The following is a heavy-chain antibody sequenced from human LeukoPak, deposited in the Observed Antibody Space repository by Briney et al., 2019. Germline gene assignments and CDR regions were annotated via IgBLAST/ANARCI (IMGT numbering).Heavy chain of an antibody. CDR1: GYTFTTYD. CDR2: MNPNSGNT. CDR3: ARDWFGDYQTYN. D-gene: IGHD4-17*01. J-gene: IGHJ4*02. V-gene: IGHV1-8*01. Sequence: ASVKVSCKASGYTFTTYDINWVRQATGQELEWMGWMNPNSGNTGYAQKFQGRVTMTRNTSISTAYMELSSLRSDDTAVYYCARDWFGDYQTYNWGQGTLVTVSS.